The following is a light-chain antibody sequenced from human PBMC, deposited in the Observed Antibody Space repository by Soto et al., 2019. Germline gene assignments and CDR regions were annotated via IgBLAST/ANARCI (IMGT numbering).Light chain of an antibody. Sequence: EIVLTQSPGTLSLSPGERATLSCRASQGVSNSYLAWYQHKPGQAPRLLIYDAFSRATGTPHRFSGSGSGTDFPLTISRLETEGFAVYYCQQYGRTPWTFGQGTKVETK. CDR2: DAF. V-gene: IGKV3-20*01. J-gene: IGKJ1*01. CDR1: QGVSNSY. CDR3: QQYGRTPWT.